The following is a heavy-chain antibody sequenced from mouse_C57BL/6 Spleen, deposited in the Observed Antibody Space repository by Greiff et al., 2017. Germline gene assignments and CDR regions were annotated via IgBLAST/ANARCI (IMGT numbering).Heavy chain of an antibody. J-gene: IGHJ2*01. CDR1: GFNIKDTY. CDR2: IDPANGNT. Sequence: LVESGAELVKPGASVKLSCTASGFNIKDTYMHWVKQRPEQGLEWIGRIDPANGNTKYDPKFQGKATITADTSSNTAYLQLSSLTSEDTAVYYCARLTTVVDTYYFDYWGQGTTLTVSS. V-gene: IGHV14-3*02. CDR3: ARLTTVVDTYYFDY. D-gene: IGHD1-1*01.